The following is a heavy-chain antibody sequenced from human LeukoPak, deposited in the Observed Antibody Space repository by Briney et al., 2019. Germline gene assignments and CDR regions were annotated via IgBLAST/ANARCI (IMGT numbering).Heavy chain of an antibody. V-gene: IGHV4-59*11. CDR1: GGSISSHY. CDR3: AREGYSGNWYDY. D-gene: IGHD6-13*01. CDR2: ISYTGST. Sequence: PSETLSLTCTVSGGSISSHYWAWIRQPPGKGLEWIGYISYTGSTNYNPSLKSRVTISVNTSKNQFSLKLRSVTAADTAVYYCAREGYSGNWYDYWGQGTLVTVSS. J-gene: IGHJ5*01.